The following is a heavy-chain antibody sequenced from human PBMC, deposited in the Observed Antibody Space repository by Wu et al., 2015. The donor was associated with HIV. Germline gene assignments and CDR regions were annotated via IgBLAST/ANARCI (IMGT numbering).Heavy chain of an antibody. CDR1: GGTFSSNA. Sequence: QVQLVQSGAEVRKPGSSVKVSCKASGGTFSSNAISWVRQAPGQGLEWMGGIIPIFGTANYAQKFQGRVTITADESTSTAYMELSSLRSEDTAVYYCARRGQQLVRTYYMDVVGTKGTTVTVSS. J-gene: IGHJ6*03. CDR3: ARRGQQLVRTYYMDV. D-gene: IGHD6-13*01. V-gene: IGHV1-69*12. CDR2: IIPIFGTA.